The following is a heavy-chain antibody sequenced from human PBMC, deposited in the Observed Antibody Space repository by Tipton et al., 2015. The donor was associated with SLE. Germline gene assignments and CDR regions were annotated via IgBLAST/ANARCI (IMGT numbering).Heavy chain of an antibody. V-gene: IGHV4-38-2*02. D-gene: IGHD3-22*01. CDR3: AREPSVYDSSGWWSDP. Sequence: TLSLTCAVSGCSISSGYYWGWIRQPPGKGLEWIGSIYHSGSTYYNPSLKSRVTISVDTSKNQFSLKLSSVTAADTAVYYCAREPSVYDSSGWWSDPWGQGTLVTVSS. CDR2: IYHSGST. J-gene: IGHJ5*02. CDR1: GCSISSGYY.